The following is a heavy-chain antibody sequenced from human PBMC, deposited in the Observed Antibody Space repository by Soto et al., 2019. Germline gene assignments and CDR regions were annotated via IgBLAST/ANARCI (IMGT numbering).Heavy chain of an antibody. J-gene: IGHJ4*02. CDR2: IWYDGSNK. CDR3: ARGNSADFWSGYYPIPLDY. Sequence: VGSLRLSCAASGFTFSSYGMHWVRQAPGKGLEWVAVIWYDGSNKYYADSVKGRFTISRDNSKNTLYLQMNSLRAEDTAVYYCARGNSADFWSGYYPIPLDYWGQGTLVTVSS. CDR1: GFTFSSYG. V-gene: IGHV3-33*01. D-gene: IGHD3-3*01.